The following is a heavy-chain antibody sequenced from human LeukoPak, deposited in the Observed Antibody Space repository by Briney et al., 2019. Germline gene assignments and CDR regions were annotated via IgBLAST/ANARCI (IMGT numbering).Heavy chain of an antibody. D-gene: IGHD1-26*01. CDR3: ARDPPPGELLDY. J-gene: IGHJ4*02. V-gene: IGHV3-30*03. CDR2: ISYDGSNK. CDR1: GFTFSSYG. Sequence: GGSLRLSCAASGFTFSSYGMHWVRQAPGKGLEWVAVISYDGSNKYYADSVKGRFTISRDNSKNTLYLQMNSLRAEDTAVYYCARDPPPGELLDYWGQGTLVTVSS.